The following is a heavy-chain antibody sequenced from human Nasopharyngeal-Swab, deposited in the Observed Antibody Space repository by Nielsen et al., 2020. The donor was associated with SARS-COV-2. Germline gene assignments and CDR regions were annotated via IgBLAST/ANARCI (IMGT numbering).Heavy chain of an antibody. J-gene: IGHJ5*02. CDR2: IYYSGST. D-gene: IGHD1-7*01. Sequence: RQAPGKGLEWIGYIYYSGSTNYNPSLKSRVTISVDTSTNQFSLKLSSVTAADTAVYYCARGGPGLELFSRFDPWGQGTLVTVSS. CDR3: ARGGPGLELFSRFDP. V-gene: IGHV4-59*01.